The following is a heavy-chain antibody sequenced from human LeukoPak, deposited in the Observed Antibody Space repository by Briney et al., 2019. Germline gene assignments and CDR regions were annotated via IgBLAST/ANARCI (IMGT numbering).Heavy chain of an antibody. Sequence: GGSLRLSCAASGFTFSSYGMHWVRQAPGKGLEWVAFIRYDGSNKYYADSVKGRFTISRDNAKNSLYLQMNSLRAEDTAVYYCARGGYDFWSGYYRFSDSYYYYYMDVWGKGTTVTVSS. J-gene: IGHJ6*03. CDR2: IRYDGSNK. CDR3: ARGGYDFWSGYYRFSDSYYYYYMDV. V-gene: IGHV3-30*02. CDR1: GFTFSSYG. D-gene: IGHD3-3*01.